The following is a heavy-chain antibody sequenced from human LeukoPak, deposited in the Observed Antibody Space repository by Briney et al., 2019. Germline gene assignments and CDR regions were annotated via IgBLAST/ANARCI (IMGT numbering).Heavy chain of an antibody. Sequence: SETLSLTCAVYGGSFSGYYWSWIRQPPGKGLEWIGEINHSGSTNYNPSLKSRVTISVDTSKNQFSLKLSSVTAADTAVYCCARMSSAVEMATSYYFDYWGQGTLVTVSS. CDR2: INHSGST. CDR3: ARMSSAVEMATSYYFDY. CDR1: GGSFSGYY. V-gene: IGHV4-34*01. J-gene: IGHJ4*02. D-gene: IGHD5-24*01.